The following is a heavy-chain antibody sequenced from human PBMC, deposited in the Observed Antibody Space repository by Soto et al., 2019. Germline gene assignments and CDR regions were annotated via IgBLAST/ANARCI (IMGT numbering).Heavy chain of an antibody. D-gene: IGHD3-9*01. CDR2: IFYSGST. Sequence: SETLSLTCTVSGGSISSSSCYWGWIRQPPEKGLEWIGTIFYSGSTHYNPSLKSRVTISVDTSKNHFSLKLRSVTAADTAVHYCARHSRRFFYDTSSPKAIDYWGQGTLVTVSS. CDR3: ARHSRRFFYDTSSPKAIDY. CDR1: GGSISSSSCY. V-gene: IGHV4-39*01. J-gene: IGHJ4*02.